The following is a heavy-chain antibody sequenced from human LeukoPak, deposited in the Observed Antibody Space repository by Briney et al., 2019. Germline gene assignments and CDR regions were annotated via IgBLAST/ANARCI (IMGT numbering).Heavy chain of an antibody. CDR1: GGSISSGSYY. CDR3: ARALGSSFPYYYYYMDV. V-gene: IGHV4-61*02. J-gene: IGHJ6*03. CDR2: IYTSGST. D-gene: IGHD6-13*01. Sequence: SQTLSLTCTVSGGSISSGSYYWSWIRQPAGKGREWIGRIYTSGSTNYNPSLKSRVTISVDTSKNQFSLKLSSVTAADTAVYYCARALGSSFPYYYYYMDVWGKGTTVTVSS.